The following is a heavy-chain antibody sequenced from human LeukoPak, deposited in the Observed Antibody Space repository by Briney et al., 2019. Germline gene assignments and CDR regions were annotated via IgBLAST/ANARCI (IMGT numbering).Heavy chain of an antibody. CDR2: ISYDGSNK. D-gene: IGHD1-26*01. J-gene: IGHJ4*02. Sequence: GGSLRLSCAASGFTFSSYGMHWDRQAPGKGLEWVAVISYDGSNKYYADSVKGRFTISRDNSKNTLYLQMNSLRAEDTAVYYCAKDLVWELLYYFDYWGQGTLVTVSS. CDR3: AKDLVWELLYYFDY. V-gene: IGHV3-30*18. CDR1: GFTFSSYG.